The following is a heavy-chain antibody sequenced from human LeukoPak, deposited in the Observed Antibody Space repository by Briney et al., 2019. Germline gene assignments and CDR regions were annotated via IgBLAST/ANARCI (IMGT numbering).Heavy chain of an antibody. V-gene: IGHV3-21*01. CDR3: VGGDGREY. Sequence: PGGSLRLSCAASGFTFNTYTMNWVRQAPGKGLEWVSSIGRTSTDKYYADSVRGRFTISRDNAENSLYVQMTSLRAEDTAVYYCVGGDGREYWGQGTLVTVSS. J-gene: IGHJ4*02. CDR2: IGRTSTDK. D-gene: IGHD2-8*01. CDR1: GFTFNTYT.